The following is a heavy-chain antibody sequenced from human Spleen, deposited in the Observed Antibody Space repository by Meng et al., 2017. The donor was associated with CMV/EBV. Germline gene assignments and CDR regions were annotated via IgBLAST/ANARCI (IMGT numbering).Heavy chain of an antibody. V-gene: IGHV3-23*01. J-gene: IGHJ3*02. D-gene: IGHD3-22*01. CDR3: AKDGGYDSSGYYYRAFDI. CDR1: GFTFSSYS. CDR2: ISASGGGT. Sequence: GESLKISCAASGFTFSSYSMNWVRQAPGKGLEWVSAISASGGGTYYADSVKGRFTISRDNSKNTLYLQMNSLRAEDTAVYYCAKDGGYDSSGYYYRAFDIWGQGTMVTVSS.